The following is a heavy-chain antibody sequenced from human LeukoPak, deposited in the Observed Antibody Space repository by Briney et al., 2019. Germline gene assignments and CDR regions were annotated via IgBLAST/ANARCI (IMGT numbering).Heavy chain of an antibody. CDR2: ISYDGSNK. J-gene: IGHJ4*02. D-gene: IGHD5-24*01. CDR1: GFTFSSYG. V-gene: IGHV3-30*18. Sequence: SGGSLRLSCAASGFTFSSYGMHWVRQAPGKGLEWVAVISYDGSNKYYADSVKGRFTISRDNSKNTLYLQMNSTTAEDTAVYYCAKDGSRDGYNSYFDYWGQGTPVTVSS. CDR3: AKDGSRDGYNSYFDY.